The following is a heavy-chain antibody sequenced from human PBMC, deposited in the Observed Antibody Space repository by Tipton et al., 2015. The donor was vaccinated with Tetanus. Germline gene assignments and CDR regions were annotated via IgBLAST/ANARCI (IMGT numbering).Heavy chain of an antibody. J-gene: IGHJ4*02. Sequence: SLRLSCAASGFTFNDYYMTWIRQAPGKGLECISYINGGGSTVYYSDSVKGRFTISRDNAKNSLYLQMNSLRDEDTAVYYCVREDHGNYGFDFWGQGTLVTVSS. CDR3: VREDHGNYGFDF. CDR1: GFTFNDYY. D-gene: IGHD1-7*01. CDR2: INGGGSTV. V-gene: IGHV3-11*04.